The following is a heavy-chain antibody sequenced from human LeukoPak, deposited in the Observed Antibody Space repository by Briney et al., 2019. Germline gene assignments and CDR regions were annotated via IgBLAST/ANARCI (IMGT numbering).Heavy chain of an antibody. Sequence: GGSLRLSCAASGFTFSSYDMNWVSQAPGKGLEWVSYISSSGRTIYYTGSVKGRFTISRDNSKNTLFLQMNSLRAEDTAVYYCAKGGYCSSTSCYVGWFDPWGQGTLVTVSS. J-gene: IGHJ5*02. CDR2: ISSSGRTI. CDR3: AKGGYCSSTSCYVGWFDP. CDR1: GFTFSSYD. V-gene: IGHV3-23*01. D-gene: IGHD2-2*01.